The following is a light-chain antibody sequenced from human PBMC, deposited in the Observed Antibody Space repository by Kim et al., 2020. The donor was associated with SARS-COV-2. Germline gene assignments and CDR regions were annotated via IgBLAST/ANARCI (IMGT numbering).Light chain of an antibody. CDR3: QAWDSSTAV. Sequence: SYELTQPPSVSVSPGQTASITCSGDKLGDKYACWYQQKPGQSPVLVIYQDSKRPSGIPERFSGSNSGNTAPLTISGTQAMDEADYYCQAWDSSTAVFGGG. CDR1: KLGDKY. J-gene: IGLJ2*01. CDR2: QDS. V-gene: IGLV3-1*01.